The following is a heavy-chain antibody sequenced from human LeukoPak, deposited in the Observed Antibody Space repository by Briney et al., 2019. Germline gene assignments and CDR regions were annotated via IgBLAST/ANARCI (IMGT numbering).Heavy chain of an antibody. V-gene: IGHV1-3*03. CDR2: INAGNGNT. D-gene: IGHD1-26*01. CDR3: ARSTRSGSHSHYYYMDV. Sequence: ASVKVSCKASGYTFTSYAMHWVRQAPGQRLEWMGWINAGNGNTKYSQEFQGRVTITRDTSASTAYMELSSLRSEDMAVYYCARSTRSGSHSHYYYMDVWGKGTTVTVSS. CDR1: GYTFTSYA. J-gene: IGHJ6*03.